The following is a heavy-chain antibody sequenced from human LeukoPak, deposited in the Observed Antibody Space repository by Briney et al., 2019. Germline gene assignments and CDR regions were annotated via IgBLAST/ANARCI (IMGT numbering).Heavy chain of an antibody. Sequence: GGSLRLSCAASGFTFSSYAMSWVRQAPGKGLEWVSYISSSSSYIYYADSVKGRFTISRDNAKNSLYLQMNSLRAEDTAVYYCARGGITGTTIYYWGQGTLVTVSS. D-gene: IGHD1-7*01. V-gene: IGHV3-21*01. CDR1: GFTFSSYA. J-gene: IGHJ4*02. CDR3: ARGGITGTTIYY. CDR2: ISSSSSYI.